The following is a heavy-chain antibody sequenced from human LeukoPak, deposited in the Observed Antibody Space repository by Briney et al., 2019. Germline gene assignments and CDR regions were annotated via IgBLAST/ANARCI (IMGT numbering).Heavy chain of an antibody. D-gene: IGHD6-19*01. CDR2: TYYRSKWYN. J-gene: IGHJ4*02. CDR1: GDSVSSNSAA. V-gene: IGHV6-1*01. CDR3: ARADYSSGWYFDY. Sequence: SQTLSLTCAISGDSVSSNSAAWTWIRQSPSRGLEWLGRTYYRSKWYNDYAVSVKSRITINPDTSKNQFSLQLDSVTPEDTAVYYCARADYSSGWYFDYWGQGTLVTVSS.